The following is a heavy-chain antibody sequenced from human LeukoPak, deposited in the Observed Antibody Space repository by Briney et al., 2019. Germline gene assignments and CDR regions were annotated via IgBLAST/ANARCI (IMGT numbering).Heavy chain of an antibody. Sequence: PGGSLRLSCAASGFTFSSYSMNWVRQAPGKGLEWVSSISSSSSYIYYADSVKGRFTISRDNAKNSLYLQMNSLRAEDTAVYYCARDFGVTGSWFDPWGQGTLVTVSS. J-gene: IGHJ5*02. CDR3: ARDFGVTGSWFDP. CDR1: GFTFSSYS. V-gene: IGHV3-21*01. D-gene: IGHD3-3*01. CDR2: ISSSSSYI.